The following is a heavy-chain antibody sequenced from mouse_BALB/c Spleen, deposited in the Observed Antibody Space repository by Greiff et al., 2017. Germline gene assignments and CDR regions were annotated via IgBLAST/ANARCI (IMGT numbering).Heavy chain of an antibody. CDR2: ISSGSSTI. Sequence: EVQLVESGGGLVQPGGSRKLSCAASGFTFSSFGMHWVRQAPEKGLEWVAYISSGSSTIYYADTVKGRFTISRDNPKNTLFLQMTSLRSEDTAMYYCARDIYGLSYFDYWGQGTTLTVSS. J-gene: IGHJ2*01. D-gene: IGHD1-1*02. CDR1: GFTFSSFG. CDR3: ARDIYGLSYFDY. V-gene: IGHV5-17*02.